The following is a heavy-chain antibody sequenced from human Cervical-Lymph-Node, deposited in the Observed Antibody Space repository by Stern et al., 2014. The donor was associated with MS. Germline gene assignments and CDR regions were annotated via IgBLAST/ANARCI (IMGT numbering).Heavy chain of an antibody. D-gene: IGHD1-26*01. CDR3: ARGRELLSLDY. CDR2: MNPYSGNA. CDR1: GYTFTRYD. J-gene: IGHJ4*02. V-gene: IGHV1-8*01. Sequence: VQLVESGAEVKKPGASVKVSCKASGYTFTRYDINWVRPGTGQGLEWMGWMNPYSGNAVYAQKFQGRVTMTRDTSTSTAYLELTSLRSEDTAVFYCARGRELLSLDYWGQGTLVTVSS.